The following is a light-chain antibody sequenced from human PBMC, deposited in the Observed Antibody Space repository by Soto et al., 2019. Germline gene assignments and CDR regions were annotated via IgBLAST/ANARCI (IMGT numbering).Light chain of an antibody. CDR3: SSYSGGRNRVG. CDR2: EVS. Sequence: QSALTQPASVSGSPGQSITISCTGTSSDVGSYNFVSWYQQYPGKAPKLMMYEVSNRPSGVANRFSGSKSGNTASLTISGLQAEDEADYSCSSYSGGRNRVGFGGGTKLTVL. CDR1: SSDVGSYNF. J-gene: IGLJ2*01. V-gene: IGLV2-14*01.